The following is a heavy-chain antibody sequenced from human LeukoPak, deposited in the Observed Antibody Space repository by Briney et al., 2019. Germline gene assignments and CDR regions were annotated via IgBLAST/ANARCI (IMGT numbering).Heavy chain of an antibody. J-gene: IGHJ6*03. Sequence: GGSLRLSCAASGFTFSSYSMNWVRQAPGKGLEWVSSISSSSSYIYYADSVKGRFTFSRDNAKNSLYLQMNSLRAEDTAVYYCAREVYCSSTSCYRYYMDVWGKGTTVTVSS. CDR1: GFTFSSYS. CDR2: ISSSSSYI. V-gene: IGHV3-21*01. D-gene: IGHD2-2*01. CDR3: AREVYCSSTSCYRYYMDV.